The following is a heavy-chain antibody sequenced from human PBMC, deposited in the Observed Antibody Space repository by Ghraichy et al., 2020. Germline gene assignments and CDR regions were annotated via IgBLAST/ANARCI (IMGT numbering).Heavy chain of an antibody. CDR3: ARQRWYLWDSSGYYWSFDY. CDR2: IYPGDSDT. CDR1: GFSFTSYW. D-gene: IGHD3-22*01. J-gene: IGHJ4*02. V-gene: IGHV5-51*01. Sequence: GGSLNISCKGSGFSFTSYWIGWVRQTPGKGLEWMGIIYPGDSDTSYSPSFQGQVTISADKSNSTLYLQWSSLKASDTAMYYCARQRWYLWDSSGYYWSFDYWGQGTLVTVSS.